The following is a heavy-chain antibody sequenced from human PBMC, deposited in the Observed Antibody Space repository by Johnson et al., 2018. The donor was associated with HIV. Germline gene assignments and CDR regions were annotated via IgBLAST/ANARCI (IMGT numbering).Heavy chain of an antibody. CDR3: AKVTGIAARPGPYAFDI. CDR1: GFTFSSYG. Sequence: QVQLVESGGGVVQPGRSLRLSCAASGFTFSSYGMHWVRQAPGKGLEWVAVISYDGSNKYYADSVKGRFHISRDNSKNTLYLHMNSLRTEDTALNYCAKVTGIAARPGPYAFDIWGQGKMVTVSS. V-gene: IGHV3-30*18. J-gene: IGHJ3*02. CDR2: ISYDGSNK. D-gene: IGHD6-6*01.